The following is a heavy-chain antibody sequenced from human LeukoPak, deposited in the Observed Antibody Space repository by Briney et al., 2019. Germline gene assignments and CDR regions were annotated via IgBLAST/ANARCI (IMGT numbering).Heavy chain of an antibody. CDR3: ARGEGYRVGAWWYFDY. J-gene: IGHJ4*02. CDR1: GYTFTSYY. V-gene: IGHV1-46*01. Sequence: ASVKVSCKASGYTFTSYYMHWVRQAPGQGLEWMGIINPNAGDTGYARKFLGRVTMTRDTSTSTVYMELSSLRSEDTAVYYCARGEGYRVGAWWYFDYWGQGTLVTVSS. CDR2: INPNAGDT. D-gene: IGHD1-26*01.